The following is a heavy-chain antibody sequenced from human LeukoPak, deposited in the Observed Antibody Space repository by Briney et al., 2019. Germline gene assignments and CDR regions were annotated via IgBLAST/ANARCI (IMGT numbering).Heavy chain of an antibody. V-gene: IGHV1-2*02. J-gene: IGHJ4*02. CDR3: ATDRGYCSSTSCYTEEYRPGSFDY. Sequence: ASVKVSCKASGYTFTGHYMHWVRQAPGQGLEWMGWINPNSGGTNYAQKFQGRVTMTRDTSVSTAYMELSSLRSDDTAVYYCATDRGYCSSTSCYTEEYRPGSFDYWGQGTLVTVSS. D-gene: IGHD2-2*02. CDR1: GYTFTGHY. CDR2: INPNSGGT.